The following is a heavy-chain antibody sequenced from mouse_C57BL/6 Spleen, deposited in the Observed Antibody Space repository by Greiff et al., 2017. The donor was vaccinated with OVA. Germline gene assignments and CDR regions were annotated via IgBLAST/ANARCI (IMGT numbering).Heavy chain of an antibody. CDR3: ARGIYYGSSYPYWYFDV. J-gene: IGHJ1*03. CDR1: GFSLTSYG. V-gene: IGHV2-2*01. Sequence: VQLQQSGPGLVQPSQSLSITCTVSGFSLTSYGVHWVRQSPGKGLEWLGVIWSGGSTDYNAAFISRLSISKDNSKSQVFFKMNSLQADDTAIYYCARGIYYGSSYPYWYFDVWGTGTTVTVSS. CDR2: IWSGGST. D-gene: IGHD1-1*01.